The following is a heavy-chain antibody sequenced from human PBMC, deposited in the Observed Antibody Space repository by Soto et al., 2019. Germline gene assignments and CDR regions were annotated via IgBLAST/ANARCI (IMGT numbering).Heavy chain of an antibody. CDR1: GFTFSSAW. CDR2: IKSKTDGGTT. CDR3: TTVCGDYDPHYYGMDV. Sequence: EVQLVESGGGLVKPGGSLRLSCAASGFTFSSAWMNWVRQAPGKGLEWVGRIKSKTDGGTTDYAAPVKGRFTISRDDSKNTLYLQMNSLKTEDTAVSYCTTVCGDYDPHYYGMDVWGQGTTVTVSS. V-gene: IGHV3-15*07. D-gene: IGHD4-17*01. J-gene: IGHJ6*02.